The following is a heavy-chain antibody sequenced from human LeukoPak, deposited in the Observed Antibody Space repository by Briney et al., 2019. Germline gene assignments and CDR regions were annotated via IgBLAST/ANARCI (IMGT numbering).Heavy chain of an antibody. J-gene: IGHJ5*02. CDR2: IYTSAST. V-gene: IGHV4-61*02. CDR1: GGSISSGSYY. CDR3: ARGPTTMVRGVIGFDP. D-gene: IGHD3-10*01. Sequence: SETLSLTCTVSGGSISSGSYYWSWIRQPAGKGLEWIGRIYTSASTNYNPSLKSRVTISVDTSKNQFSRKLSSVTAADTAVYYCARGPTTMVRGVIGFDPWGQGTLVTVSS.